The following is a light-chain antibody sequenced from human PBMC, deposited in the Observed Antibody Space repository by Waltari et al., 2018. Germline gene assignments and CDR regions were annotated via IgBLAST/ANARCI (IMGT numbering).Light chain of an antibody. J-gene: IGLJ1*01. V-gene: IGLV3-1*01. CDR3: QAWDSGVAGV. Sequence: SYDLTQSHSVSVSPGQTASITCSGDELEKQYVCWYQQKPGQSPVLVIYQDVRRPSEIPERSSVSNSGNTATRTIRGTQPTDEADYSCQAWDSGVAGVFGAGTKVTV. CDR1: ELEKQY. CDR2: QDV.